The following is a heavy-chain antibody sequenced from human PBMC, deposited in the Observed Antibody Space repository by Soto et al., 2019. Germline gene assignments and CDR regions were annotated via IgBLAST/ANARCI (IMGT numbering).Heavy chain of an antibody. CDR3: VLAAAGTRPFDY. CDR1: GSSISSSSYY. V-gene: IGHV4-39*01. D-gene: IGHD6-13*01. Sequence: SETLSLTCTVSGSSISSSSYYWGWIRQPPGTGLEWIGSIYYSGSTYYNPSLKSRVTISVETSKNQFSLKLSSVTAADTAVYYCVLAAAGTRPFDYWGQGSLFSISS. J-gene: IGHJ4*02. CDR2: IYYSGST.